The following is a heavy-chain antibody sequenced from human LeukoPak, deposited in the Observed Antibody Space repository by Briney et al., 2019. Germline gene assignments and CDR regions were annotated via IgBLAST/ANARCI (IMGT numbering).Heavy chain of an antibody. CDR2: INPNSGDT. V-gene: IGHV1-2*02. CDR3: ARDAIVATTQYYYYYMDV. CDR1: GYTFTGYY. D-gene: IGHD5-12*01. Sequence: ASVKVSCKASGYTFTGYYMHWVRQAPGQGLEWMGWINPNSGDTNYAQKFQGSVTMTRDTSISTVYMELSSLRSEDTAVYYCARDAIVATTQYYYYYMDVWGKGTTVTVSS. J-gene: IGHJ6*03.